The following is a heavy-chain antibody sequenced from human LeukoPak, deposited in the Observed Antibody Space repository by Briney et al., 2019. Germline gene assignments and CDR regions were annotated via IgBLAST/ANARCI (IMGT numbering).Heavy chain of an antibody. Sequence: ASVKVSCKASGGTFSSYAISWVRQAPGQGLEWMGRIIPILGIANYAQKFQGRVTITADKSTSTAYMELSSLRSEDTAVYYCATFCSGGSCYSSWGQGTLVTVSS. V-gene: IGHV1-69*04. CDR2: IIPILGIA. CDR1: GGTFSSYA. J-gene: IGHJ5*02. D-gene: IGHD2-15*01. CDR3: ATFCSGGSCYSS.